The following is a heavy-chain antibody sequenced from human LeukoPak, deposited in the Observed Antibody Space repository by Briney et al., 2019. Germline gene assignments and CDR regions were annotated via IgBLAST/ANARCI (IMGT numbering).Heavy chain of an antibody. CDR2: IYSGGST. CDR3: SSGFLDAFDI. Sequence: GGSLRLSCAASGFTFSSYSMSWVRQAPGKGLEWVSVIYSGGSTYYADSVKGRFTISRDNSKNTLHLQMNSLRAEDTAVYYCSSGFLDAFDIWGQGTMVTVSS. J-gene: IGHJ3*02. D-gene: IGHD6-19*01. V-gene: IGHV3-53*01. CDR1: GFTFSSYS.